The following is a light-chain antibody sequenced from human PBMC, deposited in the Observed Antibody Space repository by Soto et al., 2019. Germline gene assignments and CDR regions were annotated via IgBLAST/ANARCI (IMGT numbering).Light chain of an antibody. CDR2: EVN. Sequence: QSALTQPASVSGSPGQSITISCTGTSSDVGGYYRVSWYQQHPGKAPKLLIYEVNERHSGVSHRISGSKSANMASLTISGLQYEDEADYYCCSYAGSDTLLFGGGTKLTVL. J-gene: IGLJ2*01. CDR3: CSYAGSDTLL. V-gene: IGLV2-23*02. CDR1: SSDVGGYYR.